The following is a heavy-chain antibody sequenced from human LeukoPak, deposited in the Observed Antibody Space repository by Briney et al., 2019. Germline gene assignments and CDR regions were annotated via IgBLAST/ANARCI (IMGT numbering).Heavy chain of an antibody. CDR1: GYTFTGYY. Sequence: ASVKVSCKASGYTFTGYYQFWVRQAPGQGLEWMGWINPNSGATKYAQNFQGRVTLTSDTSIRTTYMELSSLRSDDTAVYYCARDERYSYGDNHYPDLGFWGQGTPVTVSS. J-gene: IGHJ4*02. V-gene: IGHV1-2*02. D-gene: IGHD4/OR15-4a*01. CDR3: ARDERYSYGDNHYPDLGF. CDR2: INPNSGAT.